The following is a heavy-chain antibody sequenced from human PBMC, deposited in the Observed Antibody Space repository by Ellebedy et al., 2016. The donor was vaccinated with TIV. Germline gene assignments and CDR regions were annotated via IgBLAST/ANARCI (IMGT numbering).Heavy chain of an antibody. CDR1: GFTFSSYG. V-gene: IGHV3-30*18. D-gene: IGHD1-26*01. CDR3: AKTVGANAFDI. Sequence: GESLKISXAASGFTFSSYGMHWVRQAPGKGLEWVAVISYDGSNKYYADSVKGRFTISRDNSKNTLYLQMNSLRAEDTAVYYCAKTVGANAFDIWGQGTMVTVSS. CDR2: ISYDGSNK. J-gene: IGHJ3*02.